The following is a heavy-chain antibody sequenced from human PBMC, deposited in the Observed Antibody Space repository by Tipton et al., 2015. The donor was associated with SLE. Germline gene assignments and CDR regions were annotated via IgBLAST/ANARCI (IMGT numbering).Heavy chain of an antibody. Sequence: LRLSCAVYGGSFSGYYWSWIRQPPGKGLEWIGEINHSGSPNYNPSLKSRVTISVDTAKNQFSLKLSSVTAADTAVYYCARGGGWELWFFDYWGQGTLVTVSS. CDR2: INHSGSP. D-gene: IGHD1-26*01. CDR3: ARGGGWELWFFDY. CDR1: GGSFSGYY. J-gene: IGHJ4*02. V-gene: IGHV4-34*01.